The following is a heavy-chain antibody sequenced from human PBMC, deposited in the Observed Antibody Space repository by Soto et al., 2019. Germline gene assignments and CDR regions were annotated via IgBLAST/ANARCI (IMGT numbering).Heavy chain of an antibody. D-gene: IGHD3-22*01. CDR1: GYTFTSYT. V-gene: IGHV1-3*01. J-gene: IGHJ5*02. CDR2: INAGNGDT. Sequence: ASVKVSCKASGYTFTSYTMHWVRQAPGQSLEWMGWINAGNGDTKYSQKFQGRVTITRDTSASTAYMELSSLRSEDTAVYYCARESNYYDSLNWFDPWGQGTLVTVSS. CDR3: ARESNYYDSLNWFDP.